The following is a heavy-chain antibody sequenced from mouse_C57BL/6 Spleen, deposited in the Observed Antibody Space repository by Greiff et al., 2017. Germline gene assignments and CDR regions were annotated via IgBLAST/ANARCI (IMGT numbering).Heavy chain of an antibody. CDR3: ARPETTVVASRGYVDV. V-gene: IGHV1-55*01. J-gene: IGHJ1*03. Sequence: QVQLQQPGAELVKPGASVKMSCKASGYTFTSYWITWVKQRPGQGLEWIGDIYPGSGSTNYNETFKSKATLTVDTSSSTAYMQLSSLTSEDSAVYYCARPETTVVASRGYVDVWGTGTTVTVSS. CDR1: GYTFTSYW. CDR2: IYPGSGST. D-gene: IGHD1-1*01.